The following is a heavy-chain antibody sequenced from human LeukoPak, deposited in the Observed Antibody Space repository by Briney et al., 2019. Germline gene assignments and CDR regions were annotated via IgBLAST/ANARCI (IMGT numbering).Heavy chain of an antibody. CDR2: IHYDGSSV. D-gene: IGHD6-13*01. J-gene: IGHJ4*02. V-gene: IGHV3-30*02. Sequence: PGGSLRLSCAASGFIFSSFGMHWVRQAPGKGLEWAAFIHYDGSSVHYADSVKGRFTISRDNSKNTLYLQMNSLRAEDTAVYYCVRGLISAAGTFDYWGQGTLVTVPS. CDR1: GFIFSSFG. CDR3: VRGLISAAGTFDY.